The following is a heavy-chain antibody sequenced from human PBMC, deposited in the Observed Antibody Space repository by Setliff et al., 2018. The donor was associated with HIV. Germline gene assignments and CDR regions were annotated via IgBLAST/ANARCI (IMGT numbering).Heavy chain of an antibody. CDR3: ARGLSIFGVATPGFYSFMDV. CDR1: GDSISSSSFY. J-gene: IGHJ6*03. V-gene: IGHV4-39*01. CDR2: IYYSGST. D-gene: IGHD3-3*01. Sequence: SETLSLTCTVSGDSISSSSFYWGWIRQPPGKGLECIGTIYYSGSTHYNPSLKSRVTISVDTSKNQFSLKLTSVTAADTAVYYCARGLSIFGVATPGFYSFMDVWGKGTTVTVSS.